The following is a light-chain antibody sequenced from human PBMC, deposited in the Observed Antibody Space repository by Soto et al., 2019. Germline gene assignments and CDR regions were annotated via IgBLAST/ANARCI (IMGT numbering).Light chain of an antibody. CDR1: SSDVGSYNL. CDR3: CSYAGSSTSVV. V-gene: IGLV2-23*01. Sequence: QSVLTQPASVSGSPGQSIAISCTKTSSDVGSYNLVSWYQQYPGKAPKLMIYEDSKRPSGVSNRFSGSKSGYTASLTISGLQAEDEADYYCCSYAGSSTSVVFGGGTKLTVL. J-gene: IGLJ2*01. CDR2: EDS.